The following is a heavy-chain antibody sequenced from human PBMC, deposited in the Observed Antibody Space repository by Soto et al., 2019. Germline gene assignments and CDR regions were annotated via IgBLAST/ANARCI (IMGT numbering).Heavy chain of an antibody. J-gene: IGHJ4*02. CDR2: ISGSGGST. Sequence: EVQLLESGGGLVQPGGSLRLSGAASGFTFSSYAMSWVRQAPGKGLEWVSAISGSGGSTYYADSVKGRFTISRDNSKNTLYLQMNSLRAEDTAAYYCAKKSGSDGYSYSDYWGQGTLVTVSS. CDR3: AKKSGSDGYSYSDY. D-gene: IGHD3-22*01. CDR1: GFTFSSYA. V-gene: IGHV3-23*01.